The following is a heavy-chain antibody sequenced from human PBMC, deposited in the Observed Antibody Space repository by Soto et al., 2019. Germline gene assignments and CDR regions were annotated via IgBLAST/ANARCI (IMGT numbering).Heavy chain of an antibody. D-gene: IGHD6-19*01. J-gene: IGHJ4*02. CDR3: VGGGGWLPGY. CDR1: GITFSPYW. Sequence: EVQLVESGGGLAQPGGSLRLSCAVSGITFSPYWMNWVRQTPGKGLEWVAIIDQDGTEKIYVDSVKGRFTISRDNAKNSLYLQMNSLRVEDTAVYYCVGGGGWLPGYWGQGTLVTVSS. CDR2: IDQDGTEK. V-gene: IGHV3-7*05.